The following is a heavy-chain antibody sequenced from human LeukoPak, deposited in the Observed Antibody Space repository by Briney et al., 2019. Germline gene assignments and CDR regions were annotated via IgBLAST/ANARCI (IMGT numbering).Heavy chain of an antibody. CDR1: GFTFSSYA. V-gene: IGHV3-23*01. D-gene: IGHD3-9*01. CDR3: FFERSTAYEILTGYPLA. J-gene: IGHJ5*02. CDR2: ISGSGGST. Sequence: GGSLRLSCAASGFTFSSYAMSWVRQAPGKGLEWVSAISGSGGSTYYADSVKGRFTISRDNSKNTLYLQMNSLRAEDTAVYYFFFERSTAYEILTGYPLAWGQGTLVTVSS.